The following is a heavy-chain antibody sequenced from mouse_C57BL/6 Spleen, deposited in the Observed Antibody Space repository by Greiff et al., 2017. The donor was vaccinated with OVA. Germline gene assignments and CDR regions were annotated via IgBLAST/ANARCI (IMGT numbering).Heavy chain of an antibody. CDR1: GYTFTGYW. J-gene: IGHJ1*03. V-gene: IGHV1-9*01. Sequence: QVQLQQSGAELMKPGASVKLSCKATGYTFTGYWIEWVKQRPGHGLEWIGEILPGSGSTNYNEKFKGKATFTADTSSNTAYMQRSSLTTEDSAIYYCARRTSFYYGRSWYFDVWGTGTTVTVSS. CDR2: ILPGSGST. D-gene: IGHD1-1*01. CDR3: ARRTSFYYGRSWYFDV.